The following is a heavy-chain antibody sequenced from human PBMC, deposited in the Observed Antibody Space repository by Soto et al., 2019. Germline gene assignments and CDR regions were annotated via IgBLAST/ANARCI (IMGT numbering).Heavy chain of an antibody. CDR1: GFTFSSYA. J-gene: IGHJ3*02. Sequence: GGSLRLSCAASGFTFSSYAMHWVRQAPGKGLEWVAVISYDGSNKYYADSVKGRFTISRDNSKNTLYLQMNSLRAEDTAVYYCARDSYYYDSSGYYGAFDIWGQGTMVTVS. V-gene: IGHV3-30-3*01. CDR2: ISYDGSNK. D-gene: IGHD3-22*01. CDR3: ARDSYYYDSSGYYGAFDI.